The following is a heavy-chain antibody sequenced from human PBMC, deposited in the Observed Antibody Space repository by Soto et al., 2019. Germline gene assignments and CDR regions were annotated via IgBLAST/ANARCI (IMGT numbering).Heavy chain of an antibody. Sequence: GGSLRLSCAASGFSFSNYNMYWVRQAPGKGLEWVAHITDGLTKHYADFVQGRFTISRDNAKNSLYLELTDLRDDDTAVYYCARDTSHGVTIGGLDSWGQGTLVTVSS. CDR3: ARDTSHGVTIGGLDS. J-gene: IGHJ4*02. V-gene: IGHV3-48*02. D-gene: IGHD3-16*01. CDR1: GFSFSNYN. CDR2: ITDGLTK.